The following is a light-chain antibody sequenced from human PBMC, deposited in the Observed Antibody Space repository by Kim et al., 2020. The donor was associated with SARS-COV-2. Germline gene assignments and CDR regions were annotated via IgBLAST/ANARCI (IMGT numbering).Light chain of an antibody. Sequence: VTISCAGSSSNIGAGYDVHWYQQLPETAPKLLIYGNSNRPSGVPDRFSGSKSGTSASLAITGLQAEDEADYYCQSYDSSLSGSKVFGTGTKVTVL. V-gene: IGLV1-40*01. CDR2: GNS. CDR3: QSYDSSLSGSKV. CDR1: SSNIGAGYD. J-gene: IGLJ1*01.